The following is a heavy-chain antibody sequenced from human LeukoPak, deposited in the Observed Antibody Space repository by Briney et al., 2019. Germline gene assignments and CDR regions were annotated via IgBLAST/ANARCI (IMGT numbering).Heavy chain of an antibody. CDR1: GGSISIYY. V-gene: IGHV4-59*01. D-gene: IGHD3-3*01. J-gene: IGHJ6*02. CDR2: IYYSGST. Sequence: SETLSLTCTVSGGSISIYYWSWIRQPPGKGLEWIGYIYYSGSTNYNPSLKSRVTISVDTSKNQFSLKLSSVTAADTAVYYCARGYYDFWSGYFAGGFMDVWGQGTTVTVSS. CDR3: ARGYYDFWSGYFAGGFMDV.